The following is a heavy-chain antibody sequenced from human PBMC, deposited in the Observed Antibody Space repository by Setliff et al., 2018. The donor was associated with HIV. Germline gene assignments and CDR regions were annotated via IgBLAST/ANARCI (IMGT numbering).Heavy chain of an antibody. CDR2: IIPIFGTA. CDR1: GGTFSSYV. Sequence: SVKVSCKASGGTFSSYVISWVRQAPGQGLEWRGGIIPIFGTANYAQKFQGRVTITTDESTSTVYMELSSLRSEDTAVYYCARGSAVGGSYSEPFEYWGQGTLVTVSS. CDR3: ARGSAVGGSYSEPFEY. D-gene: IGHD6-19*01. J-gene: IGHJ4*02. V-gene: IGHV1-69*05.